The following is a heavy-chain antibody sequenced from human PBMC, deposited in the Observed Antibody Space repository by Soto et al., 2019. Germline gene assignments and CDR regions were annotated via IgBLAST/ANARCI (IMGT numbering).Heavy chain of an antibody. CDR1: GFTFASYA. CDR2: ISPDGRNK. CDR3: ARGDGYNYFDN. D-gene: IGHD5-12*01. V-gene: IGHV3-30*04. Sequence: QVQLVESGGGVVQPGRSLRLSCAASGFTFASYAMHWVRQAPGKGLEWVAGISPDGRNKYYTDSVKGRFTIYRDNSKNTLSLQLNSLRGEDTAVYYCARGDGYNYFDNWGQGTLVTVSS. J-gene: IGHJ4*02.